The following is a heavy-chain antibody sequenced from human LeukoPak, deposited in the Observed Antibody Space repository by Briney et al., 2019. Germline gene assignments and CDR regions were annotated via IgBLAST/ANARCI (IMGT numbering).Heavy chain of an antibody. D-gene: IGHD1-26*01. Sequence: GGSLRLSCAASGFTFSSYWMSWVRQAPGKGLEWVANIKQDGSEKYYVDSVKGRFTISRDNAKNSLYLQMNSLRAEDTAVYYCARVGGGKVGAGLFDHWGQGTLVTVSS. CDR2: IKQDGSEK. CDR3: ARVGGGKVGAGLFDH. CDR1: GFTFSSYW. J-gene: IGHJ4*02. V-gene: IGHV3-7*01.